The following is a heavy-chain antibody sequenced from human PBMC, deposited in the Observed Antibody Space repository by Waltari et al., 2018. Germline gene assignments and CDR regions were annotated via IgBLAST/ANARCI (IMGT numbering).Heavy chain of an antibody. D-gene: IGHD3-10*01. CDR1: GGSFSGYS. V-gene: IGHV4-34*01. J-gene: IGHJ6*02. Sequence: QVQLQQWGAGLLKPSETLSLTCAVYGGSFSGYSWSWIRQPPGKGLEWIGEINHSGSTNYNPSLKSRVTISVDTSKNQFSLKLSSVTAADTAVYYCARVKVRGVIYYYGMDVWGQGTTVTVSS. CDR2: INHSGST. CDR3: ARVKVRGVIYYYGMDV.